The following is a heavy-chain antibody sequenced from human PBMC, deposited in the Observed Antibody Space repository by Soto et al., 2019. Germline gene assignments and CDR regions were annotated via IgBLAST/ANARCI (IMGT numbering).Heavy chain of an antibody. CDR3: ASYPYGDYYYYMDV. CDR1: GGSISSGGYY. V-gene: IGHV4-31*11. J-gene: IGHJ6*03. CDR2: INHSGST. D-gene: IGHD4-17*01. Sequence: SETLSLTCAVSGGSISSGGYYWSWIRQHPGKGLEWIGEINHSGSTNYNPSLKSRVTISVDTSKNQFSLKLSSVTAADTAVYYCASYPYGDYYYYMDVWGKGTTVTVS.